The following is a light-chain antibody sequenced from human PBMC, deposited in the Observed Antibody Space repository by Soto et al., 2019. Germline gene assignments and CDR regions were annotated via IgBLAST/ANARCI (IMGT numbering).Light chain of an antibody. Sequence: DIQLTQSPSTLSAFVGDRVTITCRASQSINNWLAWYQQKPGEAPKLLIYDAPSLESGVPPRFSGSGSGTEFTLAISSLQPDDFAIYYCEQYSSAYTFGQRTKLEIK. CDR2: DAP. CDR3: EQYSSAYT. J-gene: IGKJ2*01. V-gene: IGKV1-5*01. CDR1: QSINNW.